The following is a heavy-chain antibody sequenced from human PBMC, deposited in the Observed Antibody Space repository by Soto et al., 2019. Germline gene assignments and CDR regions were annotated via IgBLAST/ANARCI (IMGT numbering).Heavy chain of an antibody. CDR2: ISIEKGDT. Sequence: QVQVVQSGAEVKKPGASVKVACKASGYSCDTFGMSWVRQAPGQGHEWMGWISIEKGDTNSAQKFQDRVTMTQDTSTSTAYMELRSLTSDDTAVYYWARCFCSVGSCFTCWHFDLWGRGTLVSVSS. CDR3: ARCFCSVGSCFTCWHFDL. CDR1: GYSCDTFG. V-gene: IGHV1-18*01. D-gene: IGHD2-15*01. J-gene: IGHJ2*01.